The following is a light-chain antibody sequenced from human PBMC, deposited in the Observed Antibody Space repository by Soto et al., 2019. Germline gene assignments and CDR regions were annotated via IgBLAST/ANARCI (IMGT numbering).Light chain of an antibody. CDR1: SSDVGGYNY. J-gene: IGLJ3*02. V-gene: IGLV2-14*01. Sequence: QSVLTQPASVSGSPGQSITISCTGSSSDVGGYNYVSWYQRRPGKAPKVMIYEVSNRPSGVSNRFSGSKSGNTASLTISGLQIEDEADYYCSSYTSSSTWVFGGGTKVTVL. CDR3: SSYTSSSTWV. CDR2: EVS.